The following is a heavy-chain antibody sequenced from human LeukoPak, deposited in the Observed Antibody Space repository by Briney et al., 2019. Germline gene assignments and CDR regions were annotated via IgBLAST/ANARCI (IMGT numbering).Heavy chain of an antibody. CDR1: GGSISSGSYY. CDR3: ARDGSEYSSSSTWFDP. V-gene: IGHV4-61*02. Sequence: SQTLSLTCTVSGGSISSGSYYWSWIRQPAGKGLEWIGRIYTSGSTNYNPSLKSRVTISVDTSKNQFSLKLSSVTAADTAVYYCARDGSEYSSSSTWFDPWGQGTLVTVSS. CDR2: IYTSGST. J-gene: IGHJ5*02. D-gene: IGHD6-6*01.